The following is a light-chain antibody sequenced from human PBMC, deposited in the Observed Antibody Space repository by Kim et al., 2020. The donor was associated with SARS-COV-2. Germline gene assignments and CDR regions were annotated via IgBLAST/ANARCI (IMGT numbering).Light chain of an antibody. V-gene: IGLV1-51*01. J-gene: IGLJ3*02. Sequence: QSVLTQPPSVSAAPGQKVTISCSGSSSNIGKNFIFWYQQVPGTAPKLLIYDNDKRPSGISDRFSGSKSGTSATLGITGLQTGDEADYYCGAWDSSLSVWLFGGGTKLTVL. CDR2: DND. CDR3: GAWDSSLSVWL. CDR1: SSNIGKNF.